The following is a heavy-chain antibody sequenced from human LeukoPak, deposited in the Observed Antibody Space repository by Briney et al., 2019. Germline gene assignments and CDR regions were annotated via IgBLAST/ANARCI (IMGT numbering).Heavy chain of an antibody. D-gene: IGHD5-18*01. CDR1: GFTFSNYA. V-gene: IGHV3-23*01. J-gene: IGHJ4*02. CDR3: AKDARGYRRPLDY. CDR2: IDGDGSPT. Sequence: GGSLRLSCVPSGFTFSNYAMNWVRQPPGKGLEWVSGIDGDGSPTSIADPVKGRFTISRDNSENKLYLQMNSLTADDTALYYCAKDARGYRRPLDYWGQGTLVTVSS.